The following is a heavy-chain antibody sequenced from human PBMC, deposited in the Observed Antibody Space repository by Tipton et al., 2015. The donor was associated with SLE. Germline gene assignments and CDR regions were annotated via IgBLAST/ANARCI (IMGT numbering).Heavy chain of an antibody. CDR1: GFTFSSYS. J-gene: IGHJ6*02. D-gene: IGHD2-2*02. CDR3: ARPSVVPAAIHYYYGMDV. CDR2: INSDGSST. V-gene: IGHV3-74*01. Sequence: SLRLSCAASGFTFSSYSMNWVRQAPGKGLVWVSRINSDGSSTSYADSVKGRFTISRDNAKNTLYLQMNSLRAEDTAVYYCARPSVVPAAIHYYYGMDVWGQGTTVTVSS.